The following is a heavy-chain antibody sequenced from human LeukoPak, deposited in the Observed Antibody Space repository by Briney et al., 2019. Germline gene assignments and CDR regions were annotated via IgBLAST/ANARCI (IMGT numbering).Heavy chain of an antibody. CDR3: AGGYYDFWSGNPGDAFDI. V-gene: IGHV4-30-2*01. CDR1: GGSTSSGGYS. Sequence: SETLSLTCAVSGGSTSSGGYSWSWIRQPPGKGLEWIGYIYHSGSTNYNPSLKSRVTISVDTSKNQFSLKLSSVTAADTAVYYCAGGYYDFWSGNPGDAFDIWGQGTMVTVSS. CDR2: IYHSGST. D-gene: IGHD3-3*01. J-gene: IGHJ3*02.